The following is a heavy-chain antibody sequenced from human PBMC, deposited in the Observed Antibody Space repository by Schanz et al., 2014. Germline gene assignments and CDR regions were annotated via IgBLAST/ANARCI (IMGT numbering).Heavy chain of an antibody. CDR1: GFNFNNYD. D-gene: IGHD3-9*01. J-gene: IGHJ5*02. Sequence: QVQLVQSGAEVKKPGASVKVSCTASGFNFNNYDINWVRQAPGQGLEWMGWISAYNGNTKYPQKLQGRVTMTADTSTNTAYMELRSLRSDDTAVYYCAKAEYDILTDSYSRLDPWGQGTLVTVSS. V-gene: IGHV1-18*04. CDR3: AKAEYDILTDSYSRLDP. CDR2: ISAYNGNT.